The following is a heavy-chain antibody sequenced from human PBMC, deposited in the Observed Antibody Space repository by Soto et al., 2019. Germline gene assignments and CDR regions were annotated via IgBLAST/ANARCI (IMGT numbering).Heavy chain of an antibody. Sequence: SETLSLTCTVSGGSISSGGYYWSWIRQHPGKGLEWIGYIYYSGSTYYNPSLKSRVTISVDTSKNQFSLKLSSVTAADTAVYYCARVKDIAARRRFDYWGQGTLVTVSS. CDR3: ARVKDIAARRRFDY. CDR2: IYYSGST. J-gene: IGHJ4*02. CDR1: GGSISSGGYY. V-gene: IGHV4-31*03. D-gene: IGHD6-6*01.